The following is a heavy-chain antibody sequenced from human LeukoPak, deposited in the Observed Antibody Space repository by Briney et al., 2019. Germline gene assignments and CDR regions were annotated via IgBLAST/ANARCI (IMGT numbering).Heavy chain of an antibody. Sequence: GGSLRLSCAASGFTFSSYAMSWVRQAPGKGLEWVSAISGSGGSTYYADSVKGRFTISRDNSKNTLYLQMNSLRAEDTAVYYCAPHEAYYDFPLFDYWGQGTLVTVSS. CDR1: GFTFSSYA. CDR2: ISGSGGST. J-gene: IGHJ4*02. V-gene: IGHV3-23*01. D-gene: IGHD3-3*01. CDR3: APHEAYYDFPLFDY.